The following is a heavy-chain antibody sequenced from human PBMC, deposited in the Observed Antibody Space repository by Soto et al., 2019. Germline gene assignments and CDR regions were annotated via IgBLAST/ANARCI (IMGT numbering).Heavy chain of an antibody. D-gene: IGHD2-15*01. V-gene: IGHV3-53*04. J-gene: IGHJ4*02. CDR1: GFTVSSNY. CDR2: IYSGGST. CDR3: AREYCSGGSCYPYFDY. Sequence: EVQLVESGGGLVQPGGSLRLSCAASGFTVSSNYMSWVRQAPGKGLEWVSVIYSGGSTYYADSMKGRFTISRHNSKNTLYLQMNSLRAEDTAVYYCAREYCSGGSCYPYFDYGGQGTLVTVSS.